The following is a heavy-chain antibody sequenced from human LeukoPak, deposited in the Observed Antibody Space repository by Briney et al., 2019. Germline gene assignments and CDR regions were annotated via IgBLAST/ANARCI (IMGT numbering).Heavy chain of an antibody. Sequence: PGRPLRLSCAASGFTFSSYRMHWVRQAPGKGLQWVAVISYYGSNKYHADSVKGRFTISRDNSKNTLYLHMSSLRGEDTAVYYCAKDDGSDYYYGMEVWGQGTTVTVSS. CDR2: ISYYGSNK. V-gene: IGHV3-30*18. CDR1: GFTFSSYR. J-gene: IGHJ6*02. CDR3: AKDDGSDYYYGMEV.